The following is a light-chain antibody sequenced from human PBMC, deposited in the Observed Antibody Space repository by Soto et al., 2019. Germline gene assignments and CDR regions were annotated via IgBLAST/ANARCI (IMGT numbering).Light chain of an antibody. CDR2: QAS. V-gene: IGKV1-5*03. J-gene: IGKJ1*01. CDR1: QGINRW. CDR3: QQYNSYPWT. Sequence: DIQMTQSPSSLSASVGDSVTITCRASQGINRWLAWYQQKPGKAPALLIYQASSLQSGVPSRFSGGGSGSGTEFTLTLSSRQPDDFATDYCQQYNSYPWTFGQGTKVEFK.